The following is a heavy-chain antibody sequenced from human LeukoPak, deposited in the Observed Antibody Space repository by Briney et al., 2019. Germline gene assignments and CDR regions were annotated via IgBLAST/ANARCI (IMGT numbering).Heavy chain of an antibody. CDR1: EYTFSSYW. CDR3: ARLGLGRFCSGGSCYASEADY. CDR2: IYPGDSDT. D-gene: IGHD2-15*01. Sequence: GESLKISCTGFEYTFSSYWIGWVRQMPGRGLEWMGIIYPGDSDTRYSPSFQGQVTISADKSISTAYLQWSSLRTSDTALYYCARLGLGRFCSGGSCYASEADYWGQGTLVTVSS. V-gene: IGHV5-51*01. J-gene: IGHJ4*02.